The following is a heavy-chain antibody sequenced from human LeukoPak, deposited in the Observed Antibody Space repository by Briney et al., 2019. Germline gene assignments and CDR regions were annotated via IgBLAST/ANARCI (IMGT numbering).Heavy chain of an antibody. V-gene: IGHV3-21*01. Sequence: GGSLRPSCAASGFTFSSYSMNWVRQAPGKGLEWVSSISSSSSYIYYADSVKGRFTISRDNAKNSLYLQMNSLRAEDTAVYYCARGYSRGYWGQGTLVTVSS. J-gene: IGHJ4*02. CDR2: ISSSSSYI. D-gene: IGHD2-21*01. CDR1: GFTFSSYS. CDR3: ARGYSRGY.